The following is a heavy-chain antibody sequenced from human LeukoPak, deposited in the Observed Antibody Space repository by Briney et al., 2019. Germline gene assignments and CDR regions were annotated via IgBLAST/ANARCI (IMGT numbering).Heavy chain of an antibody. CDR1: GFTFSSYS. Sequence: GGSLRLSCAASGFTFSSYSMNWVRQAPGKGLEWVSSISSSSSYIYYADSVKGRFTISRDHSKNTLYLQMNSLRAEDTAVYYCARAQTSPEGYYYYYYMDVWGKGTTVTVSS. J-gene: IGHJ6*03. V-gene: IGHV3-21*04. CDR3: ARAQTSPEGYYYYYYMDV. CDR2: ISSSSSYI.